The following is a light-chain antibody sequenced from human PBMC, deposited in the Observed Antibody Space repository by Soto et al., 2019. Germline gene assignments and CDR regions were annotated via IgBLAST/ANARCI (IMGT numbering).Light chain of an antibody. CDR1: QSVSSD. V-gene: IGKV3-11*01. J-gene: IGKJ1*01. Sequence: EIVLTQSPATLSLSPGKGATHPSRISQSVSSDLAWYQQNPGQAPRLLIYDASNRATGSPARFSGSGSGTDFPLIISSLEPEDFAVYYCQQRSNWPVTFGLGTKVDIK. CDR3: QQRSNWPVT. CDR2: DAS.